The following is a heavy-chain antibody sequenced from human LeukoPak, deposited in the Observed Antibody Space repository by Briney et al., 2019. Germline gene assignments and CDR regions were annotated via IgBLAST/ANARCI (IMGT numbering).Heavy chain of an antibody. Sequence: GGSLRLSCAASGFTFSSYSMNWVRQAPGKGLEWVSSISSSSSYIYYADSVKGRFTISRDNAKNSLYLQMNSLRAEDTAVYYCARDRGRVATATPAYFDYWGQGTLVTVSS. CDR2: ISSSSSYI. J-gene: IGHJ4*02. V-gene: IGHV3-21*01. CDR1: GFTFSSYS. CDR3: ARDRGRVATATPAYFDY. D-gene: IGHD2-21*02.